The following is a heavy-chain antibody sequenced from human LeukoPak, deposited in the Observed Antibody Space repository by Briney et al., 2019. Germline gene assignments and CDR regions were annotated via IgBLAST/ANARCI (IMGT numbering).Heavy chain of an antibody. D-gene: IGHD2-2*01. CDR2: IYYSGST. CDR3: ARGDVVVPLDY. J-gene: IGHJ4*02. CDR1: GGSISSYY. Sequence: SETLSLTCTVSGGSISSYYWSWIRQPPGKGLEWIGYIYYSGSTSYNPSLKSRVTISVDTSKNQFSLKLSSVTAADTAVYYCARGDVVVPLDYWGQGTLVTVSS. V-gene: IGHV4-59*01.